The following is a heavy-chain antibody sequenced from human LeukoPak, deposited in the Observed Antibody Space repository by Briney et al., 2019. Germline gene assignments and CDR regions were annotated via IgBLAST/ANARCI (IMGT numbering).Heavy chain of an antibody. CDR1: GHYVLDYA. D-gene: IGHD4-23*01. CDR3: IKETSAGGLDY. CDR2: IYGNGKRV. Sequence: PGRSLRLSCKASGHYVLDYAMHGVRQAPGKGLEWVSGIYGNGKRVDYADSVKGRFTVSRDNAKNSLYLQMNSLRPEDTALYYCIKETSAGGLDYWGQGTLVTVSS. V-gene: IGHV3-9*01. J-gene: IGHJ4*02.